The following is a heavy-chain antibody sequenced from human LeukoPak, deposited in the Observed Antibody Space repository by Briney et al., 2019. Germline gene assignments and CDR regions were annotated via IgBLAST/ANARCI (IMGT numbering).Heavy chain of an antibody. D-gene: IGHD3-9*01. Sequence: GASVKVSCKAAGYSLITYGISWVRQAPGQGLEWMGWISAYNGNTNYAQKLQGRVTVTTDTSTNTAYMELRSLRSDDTAVYYCARERKSSYDTLTDYYKSDAFDIWGQGTMVTVSS. CDR3: ARERKSSYDTLTDYYKSDAFDI. V-gene: IGHV1-18*01. J-gene: IGHJ3*02. CDR1: GYSLITYG. CDR2: ISAYNGNT.